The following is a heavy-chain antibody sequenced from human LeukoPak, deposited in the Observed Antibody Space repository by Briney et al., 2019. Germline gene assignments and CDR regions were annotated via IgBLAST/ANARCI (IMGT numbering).Heavy chain of an antibody. CDR3: ARDWWGGLSGSSSDAFDI. J-gene: IGHJ3*02. Sequence: ASVKVSCKAAGYTFTSYGISWVRQAPGQGLEWMGWISAYNGNTNYAQKLQGRGTLTTDTSTSTAYMEPRSLRSADTAVYYCARDWWGGLSGSSSDAFDIWGQGTIVTVSS. V-gene: IGHV1-18*01. CDR2: ISAYNGNT. D-gene: IGHD1-26*01. CDR1: GYTFTSYG.